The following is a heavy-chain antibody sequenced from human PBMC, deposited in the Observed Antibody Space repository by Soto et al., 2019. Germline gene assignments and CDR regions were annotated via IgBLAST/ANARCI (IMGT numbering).Heavy chain of an antibody. CDR1: GGSISSYY. V-gene: IGHV4-59*01. Sequence: SETLSLTCTVSGGSISSYYWSWIRQPPGKGLEWIGYIYYSGSTNYNPSLKSRVTISVDTSKNQFSLKLSSVTAADTAVYYCARVGRYSSSFDWFDPWGQGTLVTVSS. D-gene: IGHD6-13*01. CDR2: IYYSGST. J-gene: IGHJ5*02. CDR3: ARVGRYSSSFDWFDP.